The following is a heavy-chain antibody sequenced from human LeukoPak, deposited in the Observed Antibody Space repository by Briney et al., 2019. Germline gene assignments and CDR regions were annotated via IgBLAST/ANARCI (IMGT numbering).Heavy chain of an antibody. CDR2: IKQDGSEK. D-gene: IGHD5-18*01. CDR1: GFTFSSYW. CDR3: ARARGYSYGLIDY. J-gene: IGHJ4*02. Sequence: GGSLRLSCAASGFTFSSYWMSWVRQAPGKGLEWVANIKQDGSEKYYVDSVKGRFIISRDNAKNSLYLQMNSLRAEDTAVYYCARARGYSYGLIDYWGQGTLVTVSS. V-gene: IGHV3-7*01.